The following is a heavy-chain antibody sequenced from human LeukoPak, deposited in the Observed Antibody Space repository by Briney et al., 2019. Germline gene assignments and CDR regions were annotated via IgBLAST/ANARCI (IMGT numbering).Heavy chain of an antibody. Sequence: PGGSLRLSCAASGFTVSSNYMSWVRQAPGKGLEWVSVIYSGGSTYYADSVKGRFTISGDNSKNTLYLQMNSLRAEDTAVYYCARGWAYYGMDVWGQGTTVTVSS. CDR3: ARGWAYYGMDV. CDR2: IYSGGST. J-gene: IGHJ6*02. CDR1: GFTVSSNY. V-gene: IGHV3-53*01. D-gene: IGHD5-24*01.